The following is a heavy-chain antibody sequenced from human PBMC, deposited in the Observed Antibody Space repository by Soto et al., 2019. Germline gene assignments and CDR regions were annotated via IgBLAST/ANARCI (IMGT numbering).Heavy chain of an antibody. J-gene: IGHJ5*02. D-gene: IGHD2-8*02. CDR1: GFSFSAFD. CDR2: IGTQHDT. V-gene: IGHV3-13*01. CDR3: AKQAFYWRGGGCWFDP. Sequence: PWGSLRLSCAASGFSFSAFDMHWVRQTTGKGLEWVAAIGTQHDTYYPDSVKGRFTISRENAKNSFYLQMNSPGGRGTALFFLAKQAFYWRGGGCWFDPWGQGTLVTVSS.